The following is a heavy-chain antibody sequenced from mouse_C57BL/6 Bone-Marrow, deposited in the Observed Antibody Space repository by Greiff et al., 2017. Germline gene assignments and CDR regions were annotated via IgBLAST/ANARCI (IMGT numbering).Heavy chain of an antibody. CDR2: IYPRSGNT. D-gene: IGHD1-1*01. V-gene: IGHV1-81*01. CDR3: ARAVYDGSRDGYFDV. J-gene: IGHJ1*03. CDR1: GYTFTSYG. Sequence: QVQLQQSGAELARPGASVKLSCKASGYTFTSYGISWVKQRTGQGLEWIGEIYPRSGNTYYNEKFKGKATLTADESSSTAYMELRSLTSVDSAVYFCARAVYDGSRDGYFDVWGTGTTVTVSS.